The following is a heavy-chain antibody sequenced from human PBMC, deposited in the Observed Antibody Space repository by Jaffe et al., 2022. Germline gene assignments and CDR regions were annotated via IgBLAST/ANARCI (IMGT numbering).Heavy chain of an antibody. D-gene: IGHD3-22*01. CDR1: GGSISSGSYY. J-gene: IGHJ2*01. Sequence: QVQLQESGPGLVKPSQTLSLTCTVSGGSISSGSYYWSWIRQPAGKGLEWIGRIYTSGSTNYNPSLKSRVTISVDTSKNQFSLKLSSVTAADTAVYYCARVRYYYDSSGYQAYWYFDLWGRGTLVTVSS. CDR3: ARVRYYYDSSGYQAYWYFDL. CDR2: IYTSGST. V-gene: IGHV4-61*02.